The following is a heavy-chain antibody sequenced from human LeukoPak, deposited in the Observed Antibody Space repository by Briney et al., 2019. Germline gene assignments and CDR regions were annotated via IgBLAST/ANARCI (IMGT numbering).Heavy chain of an antibody. CDR2: INPNSGGT. CDR3: AREPSMVRGVQGDTFDY. J-gene: IGHJ4*02. CDR1: GYTFTGYY. Sequence: ASVKVSCKASGYTFTGYYMHWVRQAPGQRLEWMGWINPNSGGTNYAQKFQGRVTMTRDTSISTAYMELSRLRSDDTAVYYCAREPSMVRGVQGDTFDYWGQGTLVTVSS. D-gene: IGHD3-10*01. V-gene: IGHV1-2*02.